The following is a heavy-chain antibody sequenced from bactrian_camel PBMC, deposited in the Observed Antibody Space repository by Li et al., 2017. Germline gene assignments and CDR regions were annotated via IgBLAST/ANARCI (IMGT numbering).Heavy chain of an antibody. Sequence: EVQLVESGGGSVQAGESLKLSCGISGSPQVRECMGWFRQAPGKEREGVQAIDNDGRTRYGKIDSVKGRFTISKDNAKNILYLQMNNLKPEDTAIYYCAAADIGEAVVTARILSLKSLFTYWGQGTQVTVS. CDR2: IDNDGRTR. D-gene: IGHD2*01. CDR3: AAADIGEAVVTARILSLKSLFTY. J-gene: IGHJ4*01. CDR1: GSPQVREC. V-gene: IGHV3S40*01.